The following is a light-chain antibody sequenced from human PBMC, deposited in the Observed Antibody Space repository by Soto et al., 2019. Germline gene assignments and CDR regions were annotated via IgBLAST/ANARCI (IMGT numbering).Light chain of an antibody. Sequence: QSVLTQPPSVSGAPGQRVTISCTGSSSNIGAGYDVHWYQQLPGTAPKLLIYGNSNRPSGVPDRFSGSKSGTSASLAITGLQVEDEADYYCQSYDSSLSGPVFGGGTKLTVL. V-gene: IGLV1-40*01. CDR1: SSNIGAGYD. CDR2: GNS. J-gene: IGLJ2*01. CDR3: QSYDSSLSGPV.